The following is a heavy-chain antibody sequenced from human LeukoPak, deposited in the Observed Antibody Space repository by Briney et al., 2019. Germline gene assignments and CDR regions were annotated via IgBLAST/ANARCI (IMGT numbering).Heavy chain of an antibody. V-gene: IGHV4-61*02. Sequence: PSETLSLTCTVSGGSTSSDRFYWTWVRQPAGKGLEWIGRMKSSNTNYNPSLKSRVSISLDTSTNQFSLKLSSLTAADTAVYYCARVPDWTYVPDYWGQGTLVTVSS. CDR3: ARVPDWTYVPDY. D-gene: IGHD3-16*01. CDR1: GGSTSSDRFY. J-gene: IGHJ4*02. CDR2: MKSSNT.